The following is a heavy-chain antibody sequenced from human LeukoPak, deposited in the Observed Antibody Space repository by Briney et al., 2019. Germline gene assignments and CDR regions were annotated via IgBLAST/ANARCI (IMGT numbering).Heavy chain of an antibody. CDR1: GFTFDDYA. J-gene: IGHJ6*02. D-gene: IGHD3-10*01. Sequence: GGSLRLSCAASGFTFDDYAMHWVRQAPGKGLEWVSLISGDGGSTYYADSVKGRFTISRDNSKNSLYLQMNSLRTEDTALYYCVKDMGGPITMVRGVTYYYYYGMDVWGQGTTVTVSS. CDR2: ISGDGGST. V-gene: IGHV3-43*02. CDR3: VKDMGGPITMVRGVTYYYYYGMDV.